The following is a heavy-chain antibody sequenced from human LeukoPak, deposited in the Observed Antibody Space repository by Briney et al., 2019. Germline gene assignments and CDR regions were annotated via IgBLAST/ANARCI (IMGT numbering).Heavy chain of an antibody. V-gene: IGHV4-61*02. CDR2: IYTSGST. J-gene: IGHJ4*02. D-gene: IGHD2-15*01. Sequence: SETLSLTCTVSGGSISSGSYYWSWIRQPAGKGLEWIGRIYTSGSTNYNPSLKSRVTISVDTSKNQFSLKLSSVTAADTAVYFCARNSCSGGSCYDNRGYFDYWGQGTLVTVSS. CDR1: GGSISSGSYY. CDR3: ARNSCSGGSCYDNRGYFDY.